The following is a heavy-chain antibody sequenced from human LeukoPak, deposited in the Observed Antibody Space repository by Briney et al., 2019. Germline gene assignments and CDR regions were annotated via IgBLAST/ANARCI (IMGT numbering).Heavy chain of an antibody. J-gene: IGHJ5*02. CDR2: IYPGDSDT. V-gene: IGHV5-51*01. CDR1: GYSFTSYW. Sequence: GESLKISCKGSGYSFTSYWIGWVRQMPGKGLEWMGIIYPGDSDTRYSPSFQGQVTISADKSISTAYLQWSSLKASDTAMYYCARHAYRRYCSGGSCYLKYNWFDPWGQGTLVTVSS. CDR3: ARHAYRRYCSGGSCYLKYNWFDP. D-gene: IGHD2-15*01.